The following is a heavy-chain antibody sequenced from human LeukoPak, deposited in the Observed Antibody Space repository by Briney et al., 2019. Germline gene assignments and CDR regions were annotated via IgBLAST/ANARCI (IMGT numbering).Heavy chain of an antibody. CDR2: IYYSGST. CDR1: GGSISSYY. Sequence: PSETLSLTCTVSGGSISSYYWSWIRQPPGKGLEWIGYIYYSGSTNYNPSLKSRVTISVDTSKNQFSLKLSSVTAADTAVYYCARDPAYDSSGYGFDPWGQGTLVTVSS. D-gene: IGHD3-22*01. CDR3: ARDPAYDSSGYGFDP. V-gene: IGHV4-59*01. J-gene: IGHJ5*02.